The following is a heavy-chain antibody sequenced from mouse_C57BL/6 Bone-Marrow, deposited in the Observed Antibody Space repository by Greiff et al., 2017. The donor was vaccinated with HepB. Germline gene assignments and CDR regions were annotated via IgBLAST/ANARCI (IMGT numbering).Heavy chain of an antibody. CDR1: GFNIKDYY. Sequence: EVQVVESGAELVKPGASVKLSCTASGFNIKDYYMHWVKQRTEQGLEWIGRIDPEDGETKYAPKFQGKATITADTSSNTAYLQLSSLTSEDTAVYYCARGSLLLRYSFAYWGQGTLVTVSA. CDR2: IDPEDGET. J-gene: IGHJ3*01. D-gene: IGHD1-1*01. CDR3: ARGSLLLRYSFAY. V-gene: IGHV14-2*01.